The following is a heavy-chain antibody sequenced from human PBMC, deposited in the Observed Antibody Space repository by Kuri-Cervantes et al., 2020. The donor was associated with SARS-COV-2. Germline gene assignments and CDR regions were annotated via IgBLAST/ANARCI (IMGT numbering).Heavy chain of an antibody. J-gene: IGHJ6*02. Sequence: GGSLRLSWKVSGYSFTSYWIGWVRQMPGKGLEWIGIIYPGDSDTRYSPSFQGQVTISADKSISTAYLQWSSLKASDTAMYYCARSGRGYYYYVMDVWGQGTTVTVSS. CDR3: ARSGRGYYYYVMDV. V-gene: IGHV5-51*01. CDR1: GYSFTSYW. CDR2: IYPGDSDT. D-gene: IGHD3-10*01.